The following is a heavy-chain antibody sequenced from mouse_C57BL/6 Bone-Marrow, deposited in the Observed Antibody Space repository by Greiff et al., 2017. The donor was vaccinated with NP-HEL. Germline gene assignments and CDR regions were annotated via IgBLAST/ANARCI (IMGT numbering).Heavy chain of an antibody. J-gene: IGHJ2*01. D-gene: IGHD1-1*01. V-gene: IGHV1-62-2*01. CDR2: FYPGSGSI. Sequence: QVQLQQSGAELVKPGASVKLSCKASGYTFTEYTIHWVKQRSGQGLEWIGWFYPGSGSIKYNEKFKDKATLTADKSSSTVYMELSRLTSEDSAVYFCARHERGDYYGSSYDYFDYWGQGTTLTVSS. CDR3: ARHERGDYYGSSYDYFDY. CDR1: GYTFTEYT.